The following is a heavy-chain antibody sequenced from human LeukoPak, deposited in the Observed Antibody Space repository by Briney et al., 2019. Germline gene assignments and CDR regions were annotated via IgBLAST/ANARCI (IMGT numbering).Heavy chain of an antibody. Sequence: GGTLRLSCAASGLTFSTYAMSWVRQAPGKGLEWLSALSGRGRDTYYADSVKGRFTISRDESKNTLYLQMNSLRAEDTAVYYCRGEGSSSSFDYWGQGTLVTVSS. CDR3: RGEGSSSSFDY. CDR2: LSGRGRDT. J-gene: IGHJ4*02. V-gene: IGHV3-23*01. D-gene: IGHD6-6*01. CDR1: GLTFSTYA.